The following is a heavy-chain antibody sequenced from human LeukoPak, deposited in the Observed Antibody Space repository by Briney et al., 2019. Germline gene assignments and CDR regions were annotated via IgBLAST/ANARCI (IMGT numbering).Heavy chain of an antibody. Sequence: TSETLSLTCTVSGGSISSGNYYWRWIRQQPGKGLEWIGYIYYSESTYYNPSLKSRVSIPVDTSKNQFSLKLSSVTAADTAVYYCARGTYWYFDLWGRGTLVTVSS. J-gene: IGHJ2*01. CDR2: IYYSEST. V-gene: IGHV4-31*03. CDR3: ARGTYWYFDL. CDR1: GGSISSGNYY.